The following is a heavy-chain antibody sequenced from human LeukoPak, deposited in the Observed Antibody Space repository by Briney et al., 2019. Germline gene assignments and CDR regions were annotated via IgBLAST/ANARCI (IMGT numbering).Heavy chain of an antibody. CDR3: ARDPVASGGY. CDR2: IYYSGST. Sequence: PSETLSLTCTVSGGSISSSSYYWGWIRQPPGKGLEWIGSIYYSGSTYYNPSLKSRVTISVDTSKNQFSLKLSSVTAADTAVYYCARDPVASGGYWGQGTLVTVSS. J-gene: IGHJ4*02. CDR1: GGSISSSSYY. D-gene: IGHD3-10*01. V-gene: IGHV4-39*07.